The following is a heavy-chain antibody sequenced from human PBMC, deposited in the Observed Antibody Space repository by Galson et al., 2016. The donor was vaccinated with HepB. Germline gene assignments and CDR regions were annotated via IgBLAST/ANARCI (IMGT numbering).Heavy chain of an antibody. CDR1: GFTFNMYT. V-gene: IGHV3-21*01. CDR3: ARVVTPMAAANRGFGS. J-gene: IGHJ5*02. Sequence: SLRLSCAASGFTFNMYTMTWVRQAPGKGLEWVSSITPGSTYTHLADSVKGRFTISRDDPENSLYLHMNSLRAEDTALYYCARVVTPMAAANRGFGSWGQGTQVVVSS. CDR2: ITPGSTYT. D-gene: IGHD6-13*01.